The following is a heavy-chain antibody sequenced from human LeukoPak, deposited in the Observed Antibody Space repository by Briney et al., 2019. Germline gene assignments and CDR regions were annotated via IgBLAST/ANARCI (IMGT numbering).Heavy chain of an antibody. CDR3: APATYYYDH. Sequence: ASVKVSCKASGYTFTGYGISWVRQAPGQGLEWMGWINPNSGVTHSAQRFQGRVTMTGDPSISTAYMELRGLTSDDTAVYYCAPATYYYDHWGQGTLVTVSS. D-gene: IGHD2-2*01. V-gene: IGHV1-2*02. CDR2: INPNSGVT. J-gene: IGHJ4*02. CDR1: GYTFTGYG.